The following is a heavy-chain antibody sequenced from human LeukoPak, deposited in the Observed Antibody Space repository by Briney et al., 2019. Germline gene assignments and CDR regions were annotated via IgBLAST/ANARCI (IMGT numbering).Heavy chain of an antibody. CDR2: ISDSGTSI. Sequence: PGGSLRLSCAASGFTLSSYEMNWVRQAPGKGLEWVSYISDSGTSIKYADSVKGRFTISRDNAKNSLYLQMNSLRAEDTAVYYSVRDHSGWSLDPWGQGTLVTVSS. CDR3: VRDHSGWSLDP. V-gene: IGHV3-48*03. J-gene: IGHJ5*02. CDR1: GFTLSSYE. D-gene: IGHD6-19*01.